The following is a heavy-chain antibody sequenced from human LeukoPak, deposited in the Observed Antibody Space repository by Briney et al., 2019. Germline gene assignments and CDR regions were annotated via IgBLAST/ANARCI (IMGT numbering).Heavy chain of an antibody. CDR3: ARDYGGVLYYYYMDV. V-gene: IGHV3-30*04. CDR2: ISYDGSNK. Sequence: GGSLRLSCAASGFTFSSYAMHWVRQAPGKGLEWVAVISYDGSNKYYADSVKGRFTISRDNSKNTLYLQMNSLRAEDTAVYYCARDYGGVLYYYYMDVWGKGTTVTVSS. J-gene: IGHJ6*03. D-gene: IGHD4-23*01. CDR1: GFTFSSYA.